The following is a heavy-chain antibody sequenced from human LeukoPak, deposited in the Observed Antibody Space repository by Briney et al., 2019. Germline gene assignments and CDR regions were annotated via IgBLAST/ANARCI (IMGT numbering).Heavy chain of an antibody. CDR3: ARLGGYHDPPDY. V-gene: IGHV4-59*04. D-gene: IGHD3-16*02. CDR1: GFTFSSYE. Sequence: GSLRLSCAASGFTFSSYEMNWVRQPPGQELEWIKTIHYSGSTYDNPSLKSRFNMSVDTSKNQFFLKLSSVTAADTAVYYCARLGGYHDPPDYWGQGTLVTVSS. CDR2: IHYSGST. J-gene: IGHJ4*02.